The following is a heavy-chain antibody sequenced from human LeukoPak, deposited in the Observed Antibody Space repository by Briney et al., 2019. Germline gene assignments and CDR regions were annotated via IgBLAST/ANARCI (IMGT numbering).Heavy chain of an antibody. Sequence: EASVKVSCKASGYTSIGYYMHWVRQAPGQGLEWMGRINPSTGDTNSAQKFQGRVTMTRDTSISTAYMELSRLTSDDTAIYYCARGQPYGDYNYFDPWGQGTLVTVSS. J-gene: IGHJ5*02. CDR2: INPSTGDT. V-gene: IGHV1-2*06. CDR3: ARGQPYGDYNYFDP. D-gene: IGHD4-17*01. CDR1: GYTSIGYY.